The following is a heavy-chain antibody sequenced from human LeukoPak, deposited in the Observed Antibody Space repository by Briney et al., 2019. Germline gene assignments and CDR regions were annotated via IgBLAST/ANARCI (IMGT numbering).Heavy chain of an antibody. D-gene: IGHD3-9*01. V-gene: IGHV3-48*01. Sequence: GGSLRLSCAASGFTFSSYSMNWVRRAPGKGLEWLSYIRSSSRTIYYADSVKGRFTISRDNSKNTLYLQMNSLRAEDTAVYYCAGVLRYFDWFLYWGQGTLVTVSS. J-gene: IGHJ4*02. CDR1: GFTFSSYS. CDR2: IRSSSRTI. CDR3: AGVLRYFDWFLY.